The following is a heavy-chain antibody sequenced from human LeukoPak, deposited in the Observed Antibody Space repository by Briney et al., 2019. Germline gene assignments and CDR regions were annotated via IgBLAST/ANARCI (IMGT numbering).Heavy chain of an antibody. CDR3: ARATAPTDY. J-gene: IGHJ4*02. V-gene: IGHV3-21*01. CDR1: GFTFSSYS. Sequence: GGSLRLSCAASGFTFSSYSMNWVRQAPGKGLEWVSAISCSSSYIYYAASVKGRFTISRDNAKNPLYLQMNSLRAEDTAVYYGARATAPTDYWGQGTLVTVSS. D-gene: IGHD5-18*01. CDR2: ISCSSSYI.